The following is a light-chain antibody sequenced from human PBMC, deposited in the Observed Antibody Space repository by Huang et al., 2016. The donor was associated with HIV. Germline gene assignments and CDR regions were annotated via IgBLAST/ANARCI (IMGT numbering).Light chain of an antibody. CDR3: QQRKYWPPIT. Sequence: ETVLTQSPATLSLSPGERATLSCRASQSVNSYLAWYQQKPGQTPRLLIYDASNRATGIPARFSGSGSGTDFTLTISSLEPEDFVVYYCQQRKYWPPITFGQGTRLEIK. CDR2: DAS. V-gene: IGKV3-11*01. J-gene: IGKJ5*01. CDR1: QSVNSY.